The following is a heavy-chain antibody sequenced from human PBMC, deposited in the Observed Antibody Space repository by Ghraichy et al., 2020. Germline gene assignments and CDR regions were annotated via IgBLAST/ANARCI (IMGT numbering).Heavy chain of an antibody. CDR1: GFTFSTYA. CDR2: ISGSGGAT. CDR3: AKDLWSGHDCGDPFEY. V-gene: IGHV3-23*01. D-gene: IGHD4-17*01. J-gene: IGHJ4*02. Sequence: GGSLRLSCAASGFTFSTYAMSWVRQAPGKGLEWVSSISGSGGATYYADSVKGRFSISRENSQNTANLQMNSLRAEDTAVYFCAKDLWSGHDCGDPFEYWGQGTLVTVSS.